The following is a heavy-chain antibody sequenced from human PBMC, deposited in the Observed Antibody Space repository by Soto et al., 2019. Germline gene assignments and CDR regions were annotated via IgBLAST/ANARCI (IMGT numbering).Heavy chain of an antibody. CDR1: GGYISSAGSF. Sequence: QVQLQESGPGLRKPSQTLFLTCTVSGGYISSAGSFWSWVRQHPGKGLEWIGYMSHSETTHYNSSLKGRVTISIDPSKNQFSLNLDSLTAADTAVYYCARGYSRPDWFDSWGPGTLVIVSS. V-gene: IGHV4-31*03. J-gene: IGHJ5*01. CDR3: ARGYSRPDWFDS. CDR2: MSHSETT. D-gene: IGHD5-12*01.